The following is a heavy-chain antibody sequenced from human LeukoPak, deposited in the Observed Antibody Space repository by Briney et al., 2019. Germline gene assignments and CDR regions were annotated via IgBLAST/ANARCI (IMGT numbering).Heavy chain of an antibody. CDR1: GFTFSSYA. Sequence: TGGSLRLSCAASGFTFSSYAMHWVRQAPGEGLEWVAVISYDGSNKYYADSVKGRFTISRDNSKNTLYLQMNSLRAEDTAVYYCAKGVRASYSSGWFDYWGQGTLVTVSS. CDR3: AKGVRASYSSGWFDY. V-gene: IGHV3-30-3*01. CDR2: ISYDGSNK. D-gene: IGHD6-19*01. J-gene: IGHJ4*02.